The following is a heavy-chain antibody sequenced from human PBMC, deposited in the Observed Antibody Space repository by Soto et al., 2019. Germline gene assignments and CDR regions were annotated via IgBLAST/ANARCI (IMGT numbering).Heavy chain of an antibody. CDR3: NSYPDFWGGHTPL. CDR2: VKSKAVGGTA. D-gene: IGHD3-3*01. Sequence: EVQLVESGGGLVQPGGPLRLSCAASGFRTTTTWMHWVRQAPGKGLEWVGGVKSKAVGGTADYAAPVKGRFTVSRDDSKNTQYLQMNSLKMEDTAVYYCNSYPDFWGGHTPLWGQGTLVTVSS. J-gene: IGHJ4*02. V-gene: IGHV3-15*07. CDR1: GFRTTTTW.